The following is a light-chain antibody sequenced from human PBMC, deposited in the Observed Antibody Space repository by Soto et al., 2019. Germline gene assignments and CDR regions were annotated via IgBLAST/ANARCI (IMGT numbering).Light chain of an antibody. J-gene: IGLJ2*01. CDR2: YDS. CDR3: QVWDSSSDRVV. Sequence: SYELTQPPSVSVAPGKTARITCGGTNIGSKSVHWYQQKPGQAPVLVIYYDSDRPSGIPERFSGSNSGNTATLTISRVEAGDEAEYYCQVWDSSSDRVVFGGGTKLTVL. V-gene: IGLV3-21*04. CDR1: NIGSKS.